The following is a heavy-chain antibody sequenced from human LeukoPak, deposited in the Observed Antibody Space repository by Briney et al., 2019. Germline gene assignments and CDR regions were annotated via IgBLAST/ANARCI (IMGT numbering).Heavy chain of an antibody. J-gene: IGHJ4*02. D-gene: IGHD5-18*01. Sequence: SETLSLTCTLSGGSMTTYYWAWIRQTARGALGWIGQVHNSVGTTYNPSLRSRVSMSLDTSKNQLSLRLASVTAADTAVYFCAREREHGYSCGHVLDFWGQGIPVTVSS. CDR3: AREREHGYSCGHVLDF. CDR1: GGSMTTYY. V-gene: IGHV4-4*07. CDR2: VHNSVGT.